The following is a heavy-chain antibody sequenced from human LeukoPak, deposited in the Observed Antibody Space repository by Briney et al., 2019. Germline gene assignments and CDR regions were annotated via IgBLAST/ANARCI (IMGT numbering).Heavy chain of an antibody. V-gene: IGHV3-21*01. CDR2: ISSSSSYI. D-gene: IGHD3-3*01. J-gene: IGHJ3*02. Sequence: GGSLRLSCAASGFTFSSYSMIWVRQAPGKGLEWVTSISSSSSYIYYAGSVKGRFTISRDNAKNSLYRQMNSLRAEDTAVYYCASASAGDAFDIWGQGTMVTVSS. CDR1: GFTFSSYS. CDR3: ASASAGDAFDI.